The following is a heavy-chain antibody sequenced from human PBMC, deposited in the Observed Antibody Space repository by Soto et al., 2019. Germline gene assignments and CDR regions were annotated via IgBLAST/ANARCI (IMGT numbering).Heavy chain of an antibody. J-gene: IGHJ6*02. V-gene: IGHV4-59*01. CDR3: ARRGYGPGFPYYYGMDV. D-gene: IGHD3-10*01. Sequence: SETLSLTCPVSGSSMSSYYWSWIRQPPGKGLEWIGYIYYSGSTNYNPSLKSRVTMSVDTPKNQFSLKLSSVTAADTAVYYCARRGYGPGFPYYYGMDVWGQGTTVTVSS. CDR2: IYYSGST. CDR1: GSSMSSYY.